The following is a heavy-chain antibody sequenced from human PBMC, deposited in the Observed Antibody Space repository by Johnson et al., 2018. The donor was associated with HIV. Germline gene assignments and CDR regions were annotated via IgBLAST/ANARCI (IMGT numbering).Heavy chain of an antibody. CDR2: ISFDGGAI. V-gene: IGHV3-30-3*01. CDR1: GFSFNDYA. D-gene: IGHD3-3*01. CDR3: TTNFWSGFYPDAFDI. Sequence: QVQLVESGGGVVQPGRSLRLSCSASGFSFNDYAMHWVRQAPGKGLEWVAVISFDGGAIYYADSVEGRFTISRDNSRDTLSLQMNSLRVEDTALYYCTTNFWSGFYPDAFDIWCQGTMVTVSS. J-gene: IGHJ3*02.